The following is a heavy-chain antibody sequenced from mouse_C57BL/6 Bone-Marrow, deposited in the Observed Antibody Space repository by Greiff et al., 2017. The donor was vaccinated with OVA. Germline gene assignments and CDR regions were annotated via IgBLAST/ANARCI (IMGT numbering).Heavy chain of an antibody. CDR1: GYTFTSYW. J-gene: IGHJ2*01. CDR3: ARFHRQLRLPYYCDY. D-gene: IGHD3-2*02. CDR2: IYPGSGST. Sequence: QVQLQQSGAELVKPGASVKMSCKASGYTFTSYWITWVKQRPGQGLEWIGDIYPGSGSTNYNEKFKSKATLTVDTSSSTAYMQLSSLTSEDSAVYYCARFHRQLRLPYYCDYWGQGTTLTVSS. V-gene: IGHV1-55*01.